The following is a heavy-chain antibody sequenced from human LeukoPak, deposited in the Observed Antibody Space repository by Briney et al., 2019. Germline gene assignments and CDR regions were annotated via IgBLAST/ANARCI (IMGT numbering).Heavy chain of an antibody. D-gene: IGHD6-19*01. Sequence: QPGGSLRLSCAASGFTVSSSYMNWVRQAPGKGLEWVSIINSGGNTYYADSLKGRFTISRDNSKNMLFLQMNSLRAEDTAIYYCAKEDGGSGWYEPVEYWGQGTLVTVSS. CDR2: INSGGNT. CDR3: AKEDGGSGWYEPVEY. CDR1: GFTVSSSY. V-gene: IGHV3-53*01. J-gene: IGHJ4*02.